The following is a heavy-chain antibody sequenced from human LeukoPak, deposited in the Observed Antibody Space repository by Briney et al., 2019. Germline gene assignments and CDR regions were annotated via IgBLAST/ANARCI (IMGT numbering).Heavy chain of an antibody. J-gene: IGHJ4*02. D-gene: IGHD1-26*01. V-gene: IGHV4-38-2*01. Sequence: SETXXLTXAXXGYSISSGXYWGWIRPPPGKGLEWIGSIYHSGSTYYNPSLKSGVTISGDKAKNKLYMKLSSVTAADTAVYYCARRIYSGSYYYFDYWGQGTLVTVSS. CDR1: GYSISSGXY. CDR3: ARRIYSGSYYYFDY. CDR2: IYHSGST.